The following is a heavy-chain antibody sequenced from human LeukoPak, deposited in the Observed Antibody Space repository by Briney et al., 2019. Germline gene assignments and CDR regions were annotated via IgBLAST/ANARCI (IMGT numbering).Heavy chain of an antibody. V-gene: IGHV4-39*01. Sequence: SETLSLTCTVSGGSISSSSYYWGWIRQPPGKGLEWIGSIYYSGSTYYNPPLKSRVTISVDTSKNQFSLKLSSVTAADTAVYYCARSYSTSSEIDYWGQGTLVTVSS. CDR1: GGSISSSSYY. CDR3: ARSYSTSSEIDY. J-gene: IGHJ4*02. CDR2: IYYSGST. D-gene: IGHD6-6*01.